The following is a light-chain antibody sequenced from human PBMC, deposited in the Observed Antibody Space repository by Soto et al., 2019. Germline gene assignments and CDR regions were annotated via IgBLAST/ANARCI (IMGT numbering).Light chain of an antibody. CDR2: DAS. CDR1: QSVSTN. Sequence: EILMTQSPASLSVSPGENATLSCRASQSVSTNLVWYQQKLGQSPRLLIDDASTRPTGIPARCGGMGSGTQFPLTITSLQSEDSAVYYGQQYQKWPPLTFGGGTKVEI. V-gene: IGKV3-15*01. J-gene: IGKJ4*01. CDR3: QQYQKWPPLT.